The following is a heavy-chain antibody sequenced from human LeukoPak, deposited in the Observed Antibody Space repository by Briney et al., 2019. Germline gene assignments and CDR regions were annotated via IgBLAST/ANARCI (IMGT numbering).Heavy chain of an antibody. CDR3: AKDPNGDYIGTFDI. CDR2: IGGSAASSK. Sequence: GGSLRLSCTASGFTFSSYAMTWVRQAPGKGLEWVSGIGGSAASSKHYAESVMGRFTISRDNSKNTLYLEMNSLRVDDTAVYYCAKDPNGDYIGTFDIWGQGTMVTVSS. CDR1: GFTFSSYA. J-gene: IGHJ3*02. V-gene: IGHV3-23*01. D-gene: IGHD4-17*01.